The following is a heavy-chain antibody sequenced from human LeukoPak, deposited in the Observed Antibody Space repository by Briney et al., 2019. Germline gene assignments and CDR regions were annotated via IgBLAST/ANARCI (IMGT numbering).Heavy chain of an antibody. V-gene: IGHV3-30*03. D-gene: IGHD4-17*01. CDR2: IADDGGVK. CDR1: GITFSRHG. CDR3: ARGATVTTYFDY. Sequence: GGSLRLSCVASGITFSRHGMDWVRQAPGKGLEWVAVIADDGGVKQYADSVKGRFTISRDNSKNTLYLQMNSLRAEDTAVYNCARGATVTTYFDYWGQGTLVTVSS. J-gene: IGHJ4*02.